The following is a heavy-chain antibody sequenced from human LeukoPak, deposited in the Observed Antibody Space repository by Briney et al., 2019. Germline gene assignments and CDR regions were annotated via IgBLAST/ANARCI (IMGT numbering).Heavy chain of an antibody. CDR1: GFTFSSYA. J-gene: IGHJ4*02. D-gene: IGHD3-22*01. Sequence: VGSLRLSCAAAGFTFSSYAMSWVRQAPGKGLECVSAISGSGGSTYYADSVKGRFTISIDNSKNTLYLQMNSLRAEDTAVYYCAKAASPYYDSSGYSDYWGQGPLVTVSS. CDR3: AKAASPYYDSSGYSDY. V-gene: IGHV3-23*01. CDR2: ISGSGGST.